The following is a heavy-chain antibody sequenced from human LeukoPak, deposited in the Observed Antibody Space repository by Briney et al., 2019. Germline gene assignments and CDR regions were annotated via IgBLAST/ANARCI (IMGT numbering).Heavy chain of an antibody. V-gene: IGHV3-11*01. Sequence: GGSLRLSCAASGFTFSGYYMSWIRQAPGKGLEWVSYISSSGSTIYYADSVKGRFTISRDNAKNSLYLQMNSLGAEDTAVYYCARVGVVRGVIIKRPEYGMDVWGQGTTVTVSS. J-gene: IGHJ6*02. CDR1: GFTFSGYY. CDR2: ISSSGSTI. CDR3: ARVGVVRGVIIKRPEYGMDV. D-gene: IGHD3-10*01.